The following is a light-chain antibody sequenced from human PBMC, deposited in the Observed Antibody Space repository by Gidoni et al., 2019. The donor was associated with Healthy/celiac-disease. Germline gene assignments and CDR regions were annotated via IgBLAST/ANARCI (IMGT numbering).Light chain of an antibody. CDR1: QSVSSSY. Sequence: EIVLTQSPGTLSLSPGERATLSCRASQSVSSSYLAWYQQKPGPAPRLLIYGASSRATGIPDRCSGSGSGTDFTLTISRLEPEDFAVYYGQQYGSSPPAITFGQGTRLEIK. V-gene: IGKV3-20*01. CDR2: GAS. CDR3: QQYGSSPPAIT. J-gene: IGKJ5*01.